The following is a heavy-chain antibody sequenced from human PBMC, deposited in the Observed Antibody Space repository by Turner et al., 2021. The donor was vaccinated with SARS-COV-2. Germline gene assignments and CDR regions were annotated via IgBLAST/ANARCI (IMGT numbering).Heavy chain of an antibody. J-gene: IGHJ4*02. Sequence: EVRLVESGGGLAQLGGSLRLSCAASGFTFSSYAINWVRQAPGKGLEWLSYSSSGSTDIYYADSVRGRFTVSRDNARNSLYLQMNNLRAEDTAVYYCARDKRYSIDYWGQGTLVTVSS. CDR3: ARDKRYSIDY. V-gene: IGHV3-48*01. CDR2: SSSGSTDI. CDR1: GFTFSSYA. D-gene: IGHD1-1*01.